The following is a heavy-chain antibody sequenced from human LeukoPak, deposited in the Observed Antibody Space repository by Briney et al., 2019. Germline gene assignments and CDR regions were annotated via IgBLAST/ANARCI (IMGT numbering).Heavy chain of an antibody. D-gene: IGHD3-22*01. CDR1: GFTFSSYG. J-gene: IGHJ3*02. Sequence: PGGSLRLSCAASGFTFSSYGMHWVRQAPGKGLEWVAALSYDGSNKYYADSVKGRFTISRDNSKNTLYLQMNSLRAEDTAVYYCAKRGDSSGYAFDIWGQGTTVTVSS. V-gene: IGHV3-30*18. CDR2: LSYDGSNK. CDR3: AKRGDSSGYAFDI.